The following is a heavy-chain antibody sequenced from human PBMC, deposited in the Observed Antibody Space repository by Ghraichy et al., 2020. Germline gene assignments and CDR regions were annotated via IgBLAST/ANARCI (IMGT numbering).Heavy chain of an antibody. CDR2: ISDDGSNK. CDR1: GFTFSTYG. J-gene: IGHJ6*02. V-gene: IGHV3-30*18. CDR3: AKDPGRDGYNSKSYYYYYYGMDV. Sequence: GGSLRLSCAASGFTFSTYGMHWVRQAPGKGLEWVAVISDDGSNKYYADSVKGRFTISRDNSKNTLYLQMNSLRAEDTAVYYCAKDPGRDGYNSKSYYYYYYGMDVWGQGTTVTVSS. D-gene: IGHD5-24*01.